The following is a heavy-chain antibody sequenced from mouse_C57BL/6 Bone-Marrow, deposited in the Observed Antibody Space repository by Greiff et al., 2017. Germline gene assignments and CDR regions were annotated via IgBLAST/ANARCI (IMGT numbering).Heavy chain of an antibody. CDR3: ARHHYGSSGFAY. D-gene: IGHD1-1*01. Sequence: EVMLVESGGGLVQPGGSLKLSCAASGFTFSDYYMYWVRQTPEKRLEWVAYISNGGGSTYYPDTVKGRFTIPSDNAKNTPYLQMSRLKSEDTAMYYCARHHYGSSGFAYWGQGTLVTVSA. J-gene: IGHJ3*01. V-gene: IGHV5-12*01. CDR1: GFTFSDYY. CDR2: ISNGGGST.